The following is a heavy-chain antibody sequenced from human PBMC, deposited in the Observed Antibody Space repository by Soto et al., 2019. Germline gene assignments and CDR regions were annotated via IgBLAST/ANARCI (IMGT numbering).Heavy chain of an antibody. V-gene: IGHV1-2*04. CDR2: INPNSGGT. CDR1: GYTFTGYY. D-gene: IGHD5-18*01. CDR3: ARTQPGYSYGHYYYGMDV. J-gene: IGHJ6*02. Sequence: ASVKVSCKASGYTFTGYYIHWVRQAPGQGLEWMGWINPNSGGTNYAQKFQGWVTMTRDTSISTAYMELSRLRSDDTAVYYCARTQPGYSYGHYYYGMDVWGQGTTVTVSS.